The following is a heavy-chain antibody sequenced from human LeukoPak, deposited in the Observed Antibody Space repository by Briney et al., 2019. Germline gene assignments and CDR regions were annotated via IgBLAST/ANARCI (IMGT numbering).Heavy chain of an antibody. J-gene: IGHJ6*03. CDR1: GYTFTGYY. Sequence: ASVKVSCKASGYTFTGYYMHWVRQAPGQGLEWMGWINPNSGGTNYAQKFQGRVTMTRDTSISTAYMELSRLRSDDTVVYYCARGDYDILTSYWSPSYYYYYMDVWGKGTTVTVSS. D-gene: IGHD3-9*01. V-gene: IGHV1-2*02. CDR2: INPNSGGT. CDR3: ARGDYDILTSYWSPSYYYYYMDV.